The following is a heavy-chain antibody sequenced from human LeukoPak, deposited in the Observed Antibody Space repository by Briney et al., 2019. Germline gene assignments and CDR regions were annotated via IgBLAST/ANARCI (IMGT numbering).Heavy chain of an antibody. Sequence: GGSLRLSCAASGFTFSSYWTSWVRQAPGKGLEWVANIKRDGSEKYYVDSVKGRFTISRDNAENSLYLQMNSLRAEDTAVYYCARESSGVVVPAAIIWFDPWGQGTLVTVSS. CDR1: GFTFSSYW. J-gene: IGHJ5*02. D-gene: IGHD2-2*01. V-gene: IGHV3-7*01. CDR2: IKRDGSEK. CDR3: ARESSGVVVPAAIIWFDP.